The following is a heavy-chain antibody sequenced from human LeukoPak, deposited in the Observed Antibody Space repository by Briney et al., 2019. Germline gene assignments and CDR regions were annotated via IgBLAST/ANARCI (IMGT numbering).Heavy chain of an antibody. V-gene: IGHV4-59*01. Sequence: SETLPLTCTVSGGSISSYYWSWIRQPPGKGLEWIGYIYYSGSTNYNPSLKSRVTISVDTSKNQFSLKLSSVTAADTAVYYCARSYYYGSGSYYPHYWGQGTLVTVSS. CDR1: GGSISSYY. D-gene: IGHD3-10*01. CDR2: IYYSGST. CDR3: ARSYYYGSGSYYPHY. J-gene: IGHJ4*02.